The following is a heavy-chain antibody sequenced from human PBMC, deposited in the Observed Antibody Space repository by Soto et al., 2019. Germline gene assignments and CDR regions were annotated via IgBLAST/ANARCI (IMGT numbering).Heavy chain of an antibody. CDR2: IYYSGST. Sequence: SETLSLTCTVSGGSISSSSYYWGWIRQPPGKGLEWIGSIYYSGSTYYNPSLKSRVTISVDTSKNQFSLKLSSVTAADTAVYYCARLWSSSWLYYYGMDVWGQGTTVTVSS. CDR3: ARLWSSSWLYYYGMDV. V-gene: IGHV4-39*01. J-gene: IGHJ6*02. CDR1: GGSISSSSYY. D-gene: IGHD6-13*01.